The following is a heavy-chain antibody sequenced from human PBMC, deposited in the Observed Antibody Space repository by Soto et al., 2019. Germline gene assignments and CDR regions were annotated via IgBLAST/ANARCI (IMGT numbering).Heavy chain of an antibody. D-gene: IGHD1-26*01. V-gene: IGHV6-1*01. CDR2: TYYRSKWYN. CDR3: ARARRVGATPPVDFDY. J-gene: IGHJ4*02. CDR1: GDSVSSNSAA. Sequence: PSQTLSLTCVISGDSVSSNSAAWNWIRQSPSRGLEWLGRTYYRSKWYNDYAVSVKSRITINPDTSKNQFSLQLNSVTPEDTAVYYCARARRVGATPPVDFDYWGQGTLVTVSS.